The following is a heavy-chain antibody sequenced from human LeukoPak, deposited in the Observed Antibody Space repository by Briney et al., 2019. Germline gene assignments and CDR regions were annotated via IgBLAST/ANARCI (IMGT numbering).Heavy chain of an antibody. CDR2: IYYSGST. V-gene: IGHV4-59*12. D-gene: IGHD6-13*01. CDR1: GGSISSSY. Sequence: SETLSLTCTVSGGSISSSYWGWIRQPPGKGLEWIGYIYYSGSTNYNPSLKSRVTISVDTSKNQFSLKLSSVTAADTAVYYCARVATPRSSSYYYYGMDVWGQGTTVTVSS. J-gene: IGHJ6*02. CDR3: ARVATPRSSSYYYYGMDV.